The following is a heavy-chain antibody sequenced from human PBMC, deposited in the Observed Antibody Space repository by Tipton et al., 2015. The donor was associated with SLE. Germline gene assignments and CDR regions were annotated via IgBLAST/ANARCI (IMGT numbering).Heavy chain of an antibody. Sequence: TLSLTCAVYGGSFSDYSWSWIRQPPGKGLEWIGEINHSGSTNYNPSLKSRVTISVDTSKNEFSLKLDSVTAADTAVYYCARASAAASSNMDVWGKGTTVTVSS. CDR3: ARASAAASSNMDV. CDR1: GGSFSDYS. CDR2: INHSGST. J-gene: IGHJ6*03. D-gene: IGHD6-13*01. V-gene: IGHV4-34*01.